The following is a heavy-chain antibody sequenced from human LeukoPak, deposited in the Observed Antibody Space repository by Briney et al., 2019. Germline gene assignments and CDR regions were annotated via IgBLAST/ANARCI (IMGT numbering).Heavy chain of an antibody. J-gene: IGHJ4*02. V-gene: IGHV1-18*01. CDR2: IGAYNGNT. CDR1: GYTFTSYG. D-gene: IGHD3-10*01. Sequence: GASVKVSCKASGYTFTSYGISWVRQAPGQGLEWMGWIGAYNGNTNYAQKLQGRVTMTTDTSTSTAYMELRSLRSDDTAVYYSARVPPLWFGDHTEEWSDYWGQGTLVTVSS. CDR3: ARVPPLWFGDHTEEWSDY.